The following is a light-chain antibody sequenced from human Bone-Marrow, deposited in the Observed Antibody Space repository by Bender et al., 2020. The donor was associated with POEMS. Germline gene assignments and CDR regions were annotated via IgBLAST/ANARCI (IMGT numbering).Light chain of an antibody. CDR2: VNSDGSH. J-gene: IGLJ3*02. CDR1: SGHSNYA. V-gene: IGLV4-69*01. CDR3: QTWGTGSWV. Sequence: QLVLTQSPSASASLGASVKLTCTLSSGHSNYAIAWHQQQPEKGPRYLMKVNSDGSHIKGDGIADRFSGSSSGAERYLSISNLQSADEADYFCQTWGTGSWVFGGGTKLTVL.